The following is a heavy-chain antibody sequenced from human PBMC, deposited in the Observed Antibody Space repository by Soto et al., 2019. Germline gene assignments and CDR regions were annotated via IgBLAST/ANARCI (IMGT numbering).Heavy chain of an antibody. V-gene: IGHV4-61*01. CDR2: FYSRGRT. Sequence: QVQLKESGPRLVKPSETLSLTCAISGASVNNTTYSWSWLRQSRGNGLEWIGYFYSRGRTTNNPSLKRRVTISLDTPENPCSLKVPSVTAADTAMYFFARVELRVIIFRRVDSWGQGTRVAASS. CDR3: ARVELRVIIFRRVDS. CDR1: GASVNNTTYS. D-gene: IGHD1-7*01. J-gene: IGHJ4*02.